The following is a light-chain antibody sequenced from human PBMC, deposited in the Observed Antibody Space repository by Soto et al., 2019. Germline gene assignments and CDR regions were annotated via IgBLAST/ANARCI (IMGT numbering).Light chain of an antibody. V-gene: IGLV2-8*01. CDR1: SSDVGGYDY. J-gene: IGLJ2*01. CDR2: EVF. Sequence: QSVLTQPPSASGSPGQSVTISCTGTSSDVGGYDYVSWYQQHPGKAPQLIIYEVFKRPSGVPGRFSGSKSGTTASLTVSGLQAEDEGVYYCSSHGGNDILLFGGGTKLTVL. CDR3: SSHGGNDILL.